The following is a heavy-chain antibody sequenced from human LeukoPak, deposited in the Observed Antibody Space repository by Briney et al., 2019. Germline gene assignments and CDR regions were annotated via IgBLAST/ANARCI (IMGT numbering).Heavy chain of an antibody. J-gene: IGHJ3*02. CDR1: GFTFSSYP. V-gene: IGHV3-30*03. CDR2: ISYDGSNQ. D-gene: IGHD2-8*02. Sequence: GGSLRLSCAASGFTFSSYPIHWVRQAPGKGLEWVAVISYDGSNQYSADSVKGRFTISRDNSKNTLYLQMNSLRAEDTAVYYCARVWSPPGAFDIWGQGTMVTVSS. CDR3: ARVWSPPGAFDI.